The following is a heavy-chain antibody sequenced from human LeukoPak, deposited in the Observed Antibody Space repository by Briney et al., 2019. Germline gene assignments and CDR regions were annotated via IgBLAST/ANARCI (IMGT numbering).Heavy chain of an antibody. CDR1: GGSISSGSYY. Sequence: SETLSLTCTVSGGSISSGSYYWGWIRQPPGKGLEWIGSIYYSGSTYYNPSLKSRVTISVDTSKNQFSLKLSSVTAADTAVYYCARHRDGGNEPFDYWGQGTLVTVSS. CDR2: IYYSGST. CDR3: ARHRDGGNEPFDY. J-gene: IGHJ4*02. V-gene: IGHV4-39*01. D-gene: IGHD4-23*01.